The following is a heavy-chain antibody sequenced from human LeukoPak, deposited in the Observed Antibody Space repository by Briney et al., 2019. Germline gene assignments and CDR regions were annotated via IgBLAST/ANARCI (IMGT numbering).Heavy chain of an antibody. CDR3: ARGNSRSLGWLVLLPTRNNWFDP. J-gene: IGHJ5*02. D-gene: IGHD6-19*01. CDR2: MNPNSGNT. V-gene: IGHV1-8*01. Sequence: GASVKVSCKASGYTFTSYDINWVRQATGQGLEWMGWMNPNSGNTGYAQKFQGRVTMTRNTSISTAYMELSSLRSEDTAVYYCARGNSRSLGWLVLLPTRNNWFDPWGQGTLVTVSS. CDR1: GYTFTSYD.